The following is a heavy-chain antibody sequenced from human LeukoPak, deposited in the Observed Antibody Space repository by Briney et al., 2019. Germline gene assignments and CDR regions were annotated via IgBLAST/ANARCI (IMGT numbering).Heavy chain of an antibody. D-gene: IGHD5-18*01. J-gene: IGHJ4*02. CDR1: GFSYSSYA. Sequence: TGGSLRLSCAVSGFSYSSYAMSWVRQAPGKGLEGVSTISGSGDTYYVDSVKGRFTISRDNSKNTLYLQMNSLRDEDTAVFYCAKEGGYNYGYLDSWGQGTLVTVSS. V-gene: IGHV3-23*01. CDR3: AKEGGYNYGYLDS. CDR2: ISGSGDT.